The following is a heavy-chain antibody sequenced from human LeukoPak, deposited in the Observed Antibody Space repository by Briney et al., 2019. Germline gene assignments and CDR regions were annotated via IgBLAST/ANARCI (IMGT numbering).Heavy chain of an antibody. CDR1: GGSISSYY. J-gene: IGHJ4*02. CDR2: IYTSGST. V-gene: IGHV4-4*07. CDR3: ARETYYYDSSGYYSDLYYFDY. D-gene: IGHD3-22*01. Sequence: PETLSLTCTVSGGSISSYYWSWIRQPAGKGLEWIGRIYTSGSTNYNPSPKSRVTMSVDTSKNQFSLKLSSVTAADTAVYYCARETYYYDSSGYYSDLYYFDYWGQGTLVTVSS.